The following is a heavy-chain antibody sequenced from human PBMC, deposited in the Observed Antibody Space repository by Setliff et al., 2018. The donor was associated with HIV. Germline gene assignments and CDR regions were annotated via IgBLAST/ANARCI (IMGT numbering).Heavy chain of an antibody. V-gene: IGHV1-2*02. J-gene: IGHJ5*02. CDR1: GYTFTGYY. D-gene: IGHD6-13*01. CDR2: INPNSGGT. Sequence: ASVKVSCKASGYTFTGYYIHWVRQAPGQGLEWMGWINPNSGGTNYAQKFQGRVTMTRDTSISTAYMEVSRLRSDDTAVYYCARVPQYSSSWYVRWFDPWGQGTLVTVSS. CDR3: ARVPQYSSSWYVRWFDP.